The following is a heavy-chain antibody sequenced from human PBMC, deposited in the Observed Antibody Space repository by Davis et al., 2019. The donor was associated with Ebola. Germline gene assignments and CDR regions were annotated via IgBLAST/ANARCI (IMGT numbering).Heavy chain of an antibody. CDR3: ARGGWFGDYFDY. V-gene: IGHV4-59*12. D-gene: IGHD3-10*01. Sequence: MPSETLSLTCTVSAGSISSYYWSWIRQPPGKGLEWIGYIYYSGSTNYNPSLKSRVTIPVDRSKNQFSLKLSAVTAADTAVYYCARGGWFGDYFDYWGQGTLVTVSS. CDR1: AGSISSYY. CDR2: IYYSGST. J-gene: IGHJ4*02.